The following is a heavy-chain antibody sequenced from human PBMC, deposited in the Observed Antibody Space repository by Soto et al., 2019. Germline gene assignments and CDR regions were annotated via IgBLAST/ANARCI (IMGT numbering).Heavy chain of an antibody. CDR3: ATSYDSGFDP. V-gene: IGHV1-18*04. D-gene: IGHD5-12*01. Sequence: QLQLVQSGGEVKKPGASVRVSCEAYGYPFSKYGISWIRQAPGQGLEWMGWIKPDNGNTDYAQKFQGRVTMTTDTSSNTAYMELRSLRSDDTAVYYCATSYDSGFDPWGQGTRVSVSS. CDR1: GYPFSKYG. J-gene: IGHJ5*02. CDR2: IKPDNGNT.